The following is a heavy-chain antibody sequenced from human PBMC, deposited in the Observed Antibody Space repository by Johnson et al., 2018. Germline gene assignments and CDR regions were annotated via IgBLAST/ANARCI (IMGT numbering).Heavy chain of an antibody. V-gene: IGHV3-7*01. D-gene: IGHD6-13*01. J-gene: IGHJ3*02. CDR3: ARREGSRWSDAFDI. CDR1: GFTFSSYW. CDR2: IKEDGSEK. Sequence: VQLQESGGGFVQPGGSLRLSCAASGFTFSSYWMSWVRQAPGKGLAWVANIKEDGSEKHYVDSVKGRFTISRDNAKKSLYLQMNSLRAEDTAAYYCARREGSRWSDAFDIWGPGTMVTVSS.